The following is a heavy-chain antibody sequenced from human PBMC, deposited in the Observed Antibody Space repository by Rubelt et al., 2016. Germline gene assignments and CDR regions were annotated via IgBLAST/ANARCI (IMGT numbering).Heavy chain of an antibody. J-gene: IGHJ5*02. D-gene: IGHD5-18*01. CDR1: EFAFSSSA. CDR2: ISYDGGNR. V-gene: IGHV3-30*18. CDR3: AKGGATALVRGWFDP. Sequence: QVQLVESGGGVVQPGGSLRLSCAASEFAFSSSAMHWVRQAPGKGLEWVAVISYDGGNRYYTDSVKGRFTISRDNSKNTLFLQMNSRRTEETALYYCAKGGATALVRGWFDPWGQGTLVTVSS.